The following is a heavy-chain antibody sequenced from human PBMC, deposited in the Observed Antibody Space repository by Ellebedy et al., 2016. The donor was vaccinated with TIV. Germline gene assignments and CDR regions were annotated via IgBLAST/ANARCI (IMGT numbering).Heavy chain of an antibody. Sequence: ASVKVSCKASGGTFSSYAISWVRQAPGQGLEWMGGIIPIFGTANYAQKFQGRVTITADESTSTAYMELSSLRSEDTAVYYCAGYSGYDRDYYYGMDVWGQGTTVTVSS. V-gene: IGHV1-69*13. CDR3: AGYSGYDRDYYYGMDV. CDR1: GGTFSSYA. D-gene: IGHD5-12*01. CDR2: IIPIFGTA. J-gene: IGHJ6*02.